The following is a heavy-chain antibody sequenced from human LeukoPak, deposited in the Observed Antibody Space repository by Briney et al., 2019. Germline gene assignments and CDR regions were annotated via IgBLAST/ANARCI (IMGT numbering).Heavy chain of an antibody. Sequence: GGSLRLSCAASGFTFSSYAMSWVRQAPGEGLEWVSTISGSGSSTYYADSVKGRFTISRDNSKDTLYLQMNSLRAEDTAVYYYAKALYSYGDVNFDYWGQGTLVTVSS. D-gene: IGHD5-18*01. V-gene: IGHV3-23*01. CDR3: AKALYSYGDVNFDY. J-gene: IGHJ4*02. CDR1: GFTFSSYA. CDR2: ISGSGSST.